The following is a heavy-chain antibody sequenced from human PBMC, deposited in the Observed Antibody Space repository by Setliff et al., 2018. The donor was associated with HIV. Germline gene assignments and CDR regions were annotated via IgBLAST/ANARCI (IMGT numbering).Heavy chain of an antibody. V-gene: IGHV3-48*01. CDR1: GSNFFTYG. CDR3: ARGPNLPSCGGNCYSEYFQF. D-gene: IGHD2-21*01. Sequence: QPEGSLRLSCTMSGSNFFTYGMHWVRQAPGKGLEWVTYIDASGTTIKYADSVRGRFTISRDRPTRYTNPNPQLYLRMTGLRVEDTSVYYCARGPNLPSCGGNCYSEYFQFWGQGTLVTVSS. J-gene: IGHJ1*01. CDR2: IDASGTTI.